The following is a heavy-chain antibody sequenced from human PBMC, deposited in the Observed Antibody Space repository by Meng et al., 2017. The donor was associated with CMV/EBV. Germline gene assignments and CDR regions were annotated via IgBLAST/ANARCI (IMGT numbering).Heavy chain of an antibody. CDR1: GCRCPGSW. CDR2: LYPDASAT. D-gene: IGHD3-16*02. CDR3: ARLFLSAFDP. Sequence: SCTRSGCRCPGSWLGWVRQMPETCLEWLVILYPDASATRYSPSFQGQVTISADKSISTASLQWRSLKASDTAMYYCARLFLSAFDPWGQGTLVTVSS. J-gene: IGHJ5*02. V-gene: IGHV5-51*01.